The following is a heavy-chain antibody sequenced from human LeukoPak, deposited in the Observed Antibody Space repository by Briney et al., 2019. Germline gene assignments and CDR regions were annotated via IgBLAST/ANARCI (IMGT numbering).Heavy chain of an antibody. V-gene: IGHV1-46*01. CDR2: VSPSGRST. CDR1: GYTFTSNH. D-gene: IGHD2-15*01. Sequence: ASVKVSCKASGYTFTSNHIHWVRQAPGQGLEWMGIVSPSGRSTNYAHNFQGRVTMTSDTSTSTVYMELRSLRSEDTAVYYCAREQGQVPGPLVVAGTYYFDYWGQGTLVTVSS. CDR3: AREQGQVPGPLVVAGTYYFDY. J-gene: IGHJ4*02.